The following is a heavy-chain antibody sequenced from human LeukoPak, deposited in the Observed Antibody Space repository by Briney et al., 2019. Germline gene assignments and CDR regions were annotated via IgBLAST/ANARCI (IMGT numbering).Heavy chain of an antibody. CDR1: GFTFSSYS. CDR2: ISSSSSYI. J-gene: IGHJ4*02. Sequence: GGSLRLSCAASGFTFSSYSMNWVRQAPGKGLEWVSSISSSSSYIYYADSVKGRFTISRDNAKNSLYLQMNSLRAEDTAVYYCARGSDLSTSCPRCPSDYWGQGTLVTVSS. CDR3: ARGSDLSTSCPRCPSDY. V-gene: IGHV3-21*01. D-gene: IGHD2-2*01.